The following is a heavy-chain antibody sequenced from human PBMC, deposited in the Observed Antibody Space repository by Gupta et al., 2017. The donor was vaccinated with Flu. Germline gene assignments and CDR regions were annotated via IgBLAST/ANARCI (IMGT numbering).Heavy chain of an antibody. CDR1: GDSISRYF. CDR2: IFYSGST. J-gene: IGHJ4*03. Sequence: QVQLQESGPGLVKPSETLSLTCHVSGDSISRYFWSWIRQPPGKGLEWLGDIFYSGSTKYNPFLGSRVTISIDPSRTQFSLTLRSVTAADTAIYFCARVPSDYPDYWGHGTLVTVSS. V-gene: IGHV4-59*01. D-gene: IGHD4-17*01. CDR3: ARVPSDYPDY.